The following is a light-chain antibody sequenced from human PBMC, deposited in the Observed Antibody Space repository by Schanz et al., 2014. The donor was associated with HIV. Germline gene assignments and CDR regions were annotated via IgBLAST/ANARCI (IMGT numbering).Light chain of an antibody. CDR3: CSYTTTSTYV. V-gene: IGLV2-14*03. CDR2: DVS. J-gene: IGLJ1*01. CDR1: SGDVGSYNY. Sequence: QSALTQPASVSGSPGQSISISCPGTSGDVGSYNYVSWYQQHPGKAPKLMIYDVSNRPSGVSSRFSGSKSGNTASLTISGXXXEDEADYYCCSYTTTSTYVFGAGTKLTVL.